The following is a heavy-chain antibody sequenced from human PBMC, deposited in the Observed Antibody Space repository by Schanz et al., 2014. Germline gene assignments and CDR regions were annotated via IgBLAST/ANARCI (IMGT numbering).Heavy chain of an antibody. CDR1: GYTFTSYG. Sequence: QVQLVQSGAEVKKPGASVKVSCKASGYTFTSYGVSWVRQAPGQGLEWMGWISTYNGNTNYNYAQKLQGRVTLTTDSSTSTAYRELRSLRSDDTDMFYCARPLGDDRAERYAFDIWGQGTMVTVSS. V-gene: IGHV1-18*01. CDR3: ARPLGDDRAERYAFDI. J-gene: IGHJ3*02. D-gene: IGHD4-17*01. CDR2: ISTYNGNT.